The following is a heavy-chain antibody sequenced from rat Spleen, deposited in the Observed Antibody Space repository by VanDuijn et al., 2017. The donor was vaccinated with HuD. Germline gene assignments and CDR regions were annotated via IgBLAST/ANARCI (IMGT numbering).Heavy chain of an antibody. J-gene: IGHJ4*01. D-gene: IGHD1-2*01. CDR1: GFTFSDYY. Sequence: EVRLVESGGALVQPGRSLKLSCAASGFTFSDYYMAWVRQAPKKGLEWVASISYEGSNTYYGDSVKGRFTISRDNAKSTLYLQMNSLRSEDTATYYCARPHSSLYVMDAWGQGASVTVSS. CDR2: ISYEGSNT. CDR3: ARPHSSLYVMDA. V-gene: IGHV5-22*01.